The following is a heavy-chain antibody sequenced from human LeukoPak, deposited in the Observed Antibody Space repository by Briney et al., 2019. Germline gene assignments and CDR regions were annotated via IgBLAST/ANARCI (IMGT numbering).Heavy chain of an antibody. V-gene: IGHV4-59*01. Sequence: SETLSLTCTVSGGSISSYYWSWIRQPPGKGLEWIGYIYFTGSTNYNPSLKSRVTISVDTSKNQFSLKLNSVTAADTAVYYCARVGEGRIAAAYDYWGQGTLVTVSS. CDR2: IYFTGST. J-gene: IGHJ4*02. CDR1: GGSISSYY. CDR3: ARVGEGRIAAAYDY. D-gene: IGHD6-13*01.